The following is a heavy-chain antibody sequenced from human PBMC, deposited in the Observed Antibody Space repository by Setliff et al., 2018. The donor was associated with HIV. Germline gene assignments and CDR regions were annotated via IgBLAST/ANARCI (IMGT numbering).Heavy chain of an antibody. CDR3: ARRRFGESPNWFDP. Sequence: PSETLSLTCTVSGGSISISDWSWIRQPPGKGLEWIGCIYTSGNTNYDPSLKSRVTISVDTSKNQFSLKLASVTAADTAVYYCARRRFGESPNWFDPWGQGTLVTVSS. CDR1: GGSISISD. J-gene: IGHJ5*02. V-gene: IGHV4-4*09. D-gene: IGHD3-10*01. CDR2: IYTSGNT.